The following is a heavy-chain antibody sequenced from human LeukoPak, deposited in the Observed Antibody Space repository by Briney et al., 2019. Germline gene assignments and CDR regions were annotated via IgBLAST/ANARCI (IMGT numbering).Heavy chain of an antibody. CDR3: ARAKGYYYDSSGFGY. CDR1: GFTFDDYA. D-gene: IGHD3-22*01. Sequence: PGGSLRLSCAASGFTFDDYAMHWVRQAPGKGLEWVSGISWNSGSIGYADSVKGRFTISRDNAKNSLYLQMNSLRAEDTALYYCARAKGYYYDSSGFGYWGQGTLVTVSS. J-gene: IGHJ4*02. CDR2: ISWNSGSI. V-gene: IGHV3-9*01.